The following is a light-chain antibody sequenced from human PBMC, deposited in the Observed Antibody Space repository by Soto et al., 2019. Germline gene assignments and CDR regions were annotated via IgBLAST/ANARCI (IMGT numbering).Light chain of an antibody. CDR1: SSDVGTYDY. V-gene: IGLV2-14*01. CDR2: DVN. J-gene: IGLJ1*01. Sequence: QSALTQPASVSGSPGQSITISRTGTSSDVGTYDYVSWHQQHPGKAPKLIIYDVNNRPSGVSSRFSGSKSGNTASLTISGLQAEDEADYYCCSFSTSGTHVFGTGTKLTVL. CDR3: CSFSTSGTHV.